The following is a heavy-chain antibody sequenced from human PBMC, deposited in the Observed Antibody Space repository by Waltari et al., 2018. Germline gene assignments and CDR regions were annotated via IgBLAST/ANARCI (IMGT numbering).Heavy chain of an antibody. CDR3: ASTFGVADSDLYFDY. D-gene: IGHD3-3*01. V-gene: IGHV1-69*05. Sequence: QVTLVQSGAEVKKPGSSVKVSCKAHGGTFSTYAISWVRPATAHGLEWMVGVIPIFGTANYAQKFQGRFTITTDESTSTAYMELSSLRSEDTALYYCASTFGVADSDLYFDYWGQGTLVTVSS. CDR2: VIPIFGTA. CDR1: GGTFSTYA. J-gene: IGHJ4*02.